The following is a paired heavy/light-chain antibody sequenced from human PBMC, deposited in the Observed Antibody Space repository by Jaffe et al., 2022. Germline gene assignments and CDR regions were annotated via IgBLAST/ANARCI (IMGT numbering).Heavy chain of an antibody. Sequence: QVQLVQSGADVKKPGASASISCKASGYIFSDYYMHWVRQAPGQGLEWLGIINPGSDTTTYAQKFQGRVTMTWDTSTSTAYMELAGLRSDDTAIYYCARLDGYNNRDFDYWGQGTLVTISS. J-gene: IGHJ4*02. CDR3: ARLDGYNNRDFDY. CDR1: GYIFSDYY. V-gene: IGHV1-46*01. D-gene: IGHD5-12*01. CDR2: INPGSDTT.
Light chain of an antibody. J-gene: IGLJ1*01. CDR2: DDD. CDR3: QSYESTPSPLYV. Sequence: QSVLTQPPSVSGAPGQRVTISCTGSSSNIGANYRVHWYQQLPGTAPKLLIYDDDTRPSGVPDRFSGSKSGTSASLAITGLQAEDEAYYYCQSYESTPSPLYVFGSGTKVTVL. CDR1: SSNIGANYR. V-gene: IGLV1-40*01.